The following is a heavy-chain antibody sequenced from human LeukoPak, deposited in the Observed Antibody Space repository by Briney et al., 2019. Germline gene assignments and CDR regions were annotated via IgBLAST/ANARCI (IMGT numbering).Heavy chain of an antibody. CDR2: INPNSGGT. CDR3: ARVGFSGRYPLDY. Sequence: ASVKVSCTASGYTFTGYYMHWVRQAPGQGLEWMGWINPNSGGTNYAQKFQGRVTMTRDTSISTAYMELSRLRSDDTAVYYCARVGFSGRYPLDYWGQGTLVTVSS. D-gene: IGHD3-10*01. J-gene: IGHJ4*02. CDR1: GYTFTGYY. V-gene: IGHV1-2*02.